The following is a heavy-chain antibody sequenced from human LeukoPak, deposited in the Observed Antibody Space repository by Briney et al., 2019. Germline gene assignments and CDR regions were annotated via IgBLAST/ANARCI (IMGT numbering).Heavy chain of an antibody. V-gene: IGHV4-39*01. J-gene: IGHJ3*02. CDR3: ARLNATRGADGFDI. CDR1: GGSISSSSSY. Sequence: SETLSLTCIVSGGSISSSSSYWGWIRQPPGKGLEWIGSFYYSGSTYYNPSLKSRVSMYVDTSKSQFSLKLSSVTAADTAVYYCARLNATRGADGFDIWGQGTMVTVSS. CDR2: FYYSGST.